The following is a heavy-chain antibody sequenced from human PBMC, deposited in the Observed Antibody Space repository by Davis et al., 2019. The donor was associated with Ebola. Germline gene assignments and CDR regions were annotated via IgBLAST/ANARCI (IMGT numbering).Heavy chain of an antibody. D-gene: IGHD3-3*02. CDR2: ITGSGGST. V-gene: IGHV3-23*01. J-gene: IGHJ4*02. CDR1: GFTFSSYA. Sequence: PGGSLRLSCAASGFTFSSYAMSWVRQAPGKGLEWVSAITGSGGSTYYAGSMKGRFTISRDNSKNTLYLQMNSLRAEDTAVYYCAGGHFWNGQFDFWGQGTPVTVSS. CDR3: AGGHFWNGQFDF.